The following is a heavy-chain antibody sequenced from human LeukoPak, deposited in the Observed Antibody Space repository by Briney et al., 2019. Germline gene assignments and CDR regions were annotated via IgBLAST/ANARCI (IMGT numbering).Heavy chain of an antibody. D-gene: IGHD2-2*01. J-gene: IGHJ4*02. CDR1: GFTFSSFG. CDR3: AKSKEGRYCSSSSRHEFDY. CDR2: ISYDGSDK. V-gene: IGHV3-30*18. Sequence: GRSQRLSCAASGFTFSSFGMHWVRQAPGKGLEWVAFISYDGSDKYNGDSVKGRFTISRDNSKNTLYLQMNSLRAEDTAVYYCAKSKEGRYCSSSSRHEFDYWGQGTVVTVSS.